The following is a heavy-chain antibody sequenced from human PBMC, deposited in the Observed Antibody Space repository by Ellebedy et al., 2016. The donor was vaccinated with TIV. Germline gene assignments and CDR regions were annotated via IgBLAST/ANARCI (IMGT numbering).Heavy chain of an antibody. Sequence: GESLKISCAASGFSFSSYWLSWVRQAPGKGLEWVANIKHDGSDISSVESVKGRFTISRDNAKNSVFLQMDSLRVEDTAVYYCARRLVVLGYGTNWFDSWGQGTLVTVSS. CDR3: ARRLVVLGYGTNWFDS. CDR1: GFSFSSYW. J-gene: IGHJ5*01. CDR2: IKHDGSDI. V-gene: IGHV3-7*03. D-gene: IGHD2-15*01.